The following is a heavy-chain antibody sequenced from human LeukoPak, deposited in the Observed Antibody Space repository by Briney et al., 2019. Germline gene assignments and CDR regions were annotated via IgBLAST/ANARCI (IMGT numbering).Heavy chain of an antibody. CDR3: ARTIAAAGHFDY. V-gene: IGHV4-34*01. CDR2: INHSGST. CDR1: GGSFSGYY. Sequence: SETLSLTCAVYGGSFSGYYWSWIRQPPGKGLEWIGEINHSGSTNYNPSLKSRVTISVDTSKNQFSLKLSSVTAADTAVYYCARTIAAAGHFDYWGQGTLVIVSS. D-gene: IGHD6-13*01. J-gene: IGHJ4*02.